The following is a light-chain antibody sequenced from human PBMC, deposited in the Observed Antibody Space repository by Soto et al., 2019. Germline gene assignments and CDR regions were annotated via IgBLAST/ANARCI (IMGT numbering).Light chain of an antibody. V-gene: IGKV3-20*01. Sequence: PGEPATDCSRCCQRVSSSSLAWYQQKRGQAPRLLIYGASSRATGIPYRFSGIGSGTDFTLIISRLQSEDFAVYYCQQYGSSPQTFAQGTKVAIK. CDR1: QRVSSSS. CDR3: QQYGSSPQT. J-gene: IGKJ1*01. CDR2: GAS.